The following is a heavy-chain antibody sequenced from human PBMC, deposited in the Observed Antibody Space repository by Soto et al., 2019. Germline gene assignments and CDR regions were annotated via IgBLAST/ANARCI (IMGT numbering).Heavy chain of an antibody. J-gene: IGHJ6*03. CDR1: GGSFSGYY. CDR3: ARGGGGYYYYMDV. CDR2: INHSGST. V-gene: IGHV4-34*01. Sequence: SETLSLTYAVYGGSFSGYYWSWIRQPPGKGLEWIGEINHSGSTNYNPSLKSRVTISVDTSKNQFSLKLSSVTAADTAVYYCARGGGGYYYYMDVWGKGTTVTVSS. D-gene: IGHD2-15*01.